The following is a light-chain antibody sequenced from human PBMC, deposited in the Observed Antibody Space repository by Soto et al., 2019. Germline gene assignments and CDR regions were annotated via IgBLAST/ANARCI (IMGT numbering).Light chain of an antibody. V-gene: IGKV1-5*03. CDR2: KAS. CDR3: QQYNSYPLT. J-gene: IGKJ4*01. CDR1: QSISSW. Sequence: DIQMTQSPSTLSASLGDRVTITCRASQSISSWLAWYQQKPGKAPNLLIYKASSLESGVPSRFSGSGSGTEFTLTISSLEPDDFATYYCQQYNSYPLTFGEGTKVEIK.